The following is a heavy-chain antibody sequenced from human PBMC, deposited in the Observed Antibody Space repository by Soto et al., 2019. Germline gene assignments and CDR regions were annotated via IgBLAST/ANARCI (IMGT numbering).Heavy chain of an antibody. CDR3: AKPFCSGGSCYSLDY. D-gene: IGHD2-15*01. Sequence: EVQLLESGGGLVQPGGSLRLSCAASGFTFSSYAMSWVRQAPGKGLEWVSGISGSGGSTYYADSVKGRFTISRDNSKNTLYLQMNSLRAEATAVYYCAKPFCSGGSCYSLDYWGQGTLVTVSS. V-gene: IGHV3-23*01. J-gene: IGHJ4*02. CDR1: GFTFSSYA. CDR2: ISGSGGST.